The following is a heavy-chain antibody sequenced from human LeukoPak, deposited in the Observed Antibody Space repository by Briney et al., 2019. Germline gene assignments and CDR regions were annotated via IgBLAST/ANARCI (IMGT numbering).Heavy chain of an antibody. CDR3: ARSYSSGPLDY. V-gene: IGHV3-30*03. CDR1: GFTFSRHG. CDR2: ISYDGSNK. D-gene: IGHD6-19*01. Sequence: GGSLRLSCAPSGFTFSRHGMHWVRQAPGKGLEWVAVISYDGSNKYYADSVKGRFTISRDNSKNTLYLQMNSLRAEDTAVYYCARSYSSGPLDYWGQGTLVTVSS. J-gene: IGHJ4*02.